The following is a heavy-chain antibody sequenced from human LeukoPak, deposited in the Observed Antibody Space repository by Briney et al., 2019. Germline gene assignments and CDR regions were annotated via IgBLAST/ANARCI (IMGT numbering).Heavy chain of an antibody. CDR2: IIPIFGTA. CDR1: GGTFSSYA. V-gene: IGHV1-69*05. J-gene: IGHJ4*02. Sequence: ASVKVSCKASGGTFSSYAISWVRQAPGQGLEWMGGIIPIFGTANYVQKFQGRVTITTDESTSTAYMELSSLRSEDTAVYYCARAKSRGYCSSTSCYMDYWGQGTLVTVSS. D-gene: IGHD2-2*02. CDR3: ARAKSRGYCSSTSCYMDY.